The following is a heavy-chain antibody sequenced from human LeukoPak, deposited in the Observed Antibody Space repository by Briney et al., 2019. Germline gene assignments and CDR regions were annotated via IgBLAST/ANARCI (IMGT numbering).Heavy chain of an antibody. D-gene: IGHD2-15*01. Sequence: GGSLRLSCAASGFTVSSNYMSWVRQAPGKGLEWVSVIYSGGSTYYADSVKGRITISRDNSKNTLYLQMNSLRAEDTAVYYCANLIVVVVAATQWGQGTLVTVSS. J-gene: IGHJ4*02. CDR1: GFTVSSNY. CDR3: ANLIVVVVAATQ. CDR2: IYSGGST. V-gene: IGHV3-53*01.